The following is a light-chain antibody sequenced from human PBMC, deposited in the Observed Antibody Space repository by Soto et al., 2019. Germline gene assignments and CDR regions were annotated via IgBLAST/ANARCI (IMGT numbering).Light chain of an antibody. V-gene: IGLV2-8*01. Sequence: QCVLTQPPSSSGSPGQSVTISCTGTNSDVGGYNYVSWFQQHPGKAPKLIIHEVNQRPSGVPDRFSGSKSGNTASLTVSGLQAEDEGTYYCSSYGGYNNVVFGTGTKVTVL. CDR3: SSYGGYNNVV. CDR1: NSDVGGYNY. CDR2: EVN. J-gene: IGLJ1*01.